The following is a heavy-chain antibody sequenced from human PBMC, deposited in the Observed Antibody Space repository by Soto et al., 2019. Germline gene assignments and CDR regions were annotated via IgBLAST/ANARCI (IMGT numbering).Heavy chain of an antibody. D-gene: IGHD6-13*01. CDR2: IYSGGST. CDR3: ARDLKGLGIAER. Sequence: EVQLVESGGGLVQPGGSLRLSCAASGFTVSSNYMSWVRQAPGKGLEWVSVIYSGGSTYYTDSVKGRFTISRDNSKNTLYLQMNSLRAEDTAVYYCARDLKGLGIAERWGQGTLVTVSS. V-gene: IGHV3-66*01. CDR1: GFTVSSNY. J-gene: IGHJ4*02.